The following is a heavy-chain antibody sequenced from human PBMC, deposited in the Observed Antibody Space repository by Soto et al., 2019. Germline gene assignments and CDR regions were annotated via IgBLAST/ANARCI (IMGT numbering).Heavy chain of an antibody. CDR1: GGSFSGYY. Sequence: QVQLQQWGAGLLKPSETLSLTCAVYGGSFSGYYWSWIRQPPGKGLEWIGEINHSGSTNYNPSLKSRVTISVDTSKNQFSLKLSSVTAADTAVYYCARGVLRWYRVYDYWGQGTLVTVSS. V-gene: IGHV4-34*01. CDR2: INHSGST. D-gene: IGHD4-17*01. J-gene: IGHJ4*02. CDR3: ARGVLRWYRVYDY.